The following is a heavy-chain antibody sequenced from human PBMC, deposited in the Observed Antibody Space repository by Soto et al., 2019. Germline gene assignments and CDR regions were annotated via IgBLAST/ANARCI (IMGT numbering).Heavy chain of an antibody. J-gene: IGHJ6*02. D-gene: IGHD6-19*01. V-gene: IGHV3-30*18. CDR2: ISYDGSNK. CDR1: GFTFSSYG. CDR3: AKGSSLAVAGTGIGGMDV. Sequence: GGSLRLSCAASGFTFSSYGMHWVRQAPGKGLEWVAVISYDGSNKYYADSVKGRLTISRDNSKNTLYLQMNSLRTEDTAVDDCAKGSSLAVAGTGIGGMDVWGQGTTVTVSS.